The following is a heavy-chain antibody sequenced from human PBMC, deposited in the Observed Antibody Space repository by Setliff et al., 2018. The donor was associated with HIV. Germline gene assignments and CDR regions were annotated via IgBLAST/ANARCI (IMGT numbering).Heavy chain of an antibody. CDR1: GDTLSCYA. Sequence: GASVKVSCKTSGDTLSCYAITWVRQAPGQGLEWMGRIIPICGKADYAQKFQGRVTLTADESTSIAYMELSSLRSEDTAVYYCARGRASGSANSVWGQGTLVTVSS. CDR3: ARGRASGSANSV. J-gene: IGHJ4*02. D-gene: IGHD3-10*01. V-gene: IGHV1-69*13. CDR2: IIPICGKA.